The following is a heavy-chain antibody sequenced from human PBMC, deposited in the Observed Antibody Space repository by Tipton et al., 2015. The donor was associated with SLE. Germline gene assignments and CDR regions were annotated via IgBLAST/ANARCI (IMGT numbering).Heavy chain of an antibody. V-gene: IGHV3-7*03. J-gene: IGHJ3*02. CDR3: AREYYYDDSGYSPGDAFDI. CDR2: INQDGSEK. CDR1: GFTFSSYA. D-gene: IGHD3-22*01. Sequence: GSLRLSCAASGFTFSSYAMSWVRQAPGKGLEWVANINQDGSEKYYVDSVKGRFTISRDNAWNSLYLQMNSLRAEDTALYYCAREYYYDDSGYSPGDAFDIWGQGTVVTVSS.